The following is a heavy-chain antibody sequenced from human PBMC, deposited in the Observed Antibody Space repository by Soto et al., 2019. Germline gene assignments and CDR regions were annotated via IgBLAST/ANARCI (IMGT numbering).Heavy chain of an antibody. CDR2: ISYDGSNK. J-gene: IGHJ4*02. CDR3: ARAPGYSYVNY. Sequence: GGSLRLSCAASGFTFSSYAMHWVRQAPGKGLEWVAVISYDGSNKYYADSVKGRFTISRDNSKNTLYLQMNSLRAEDTAVYYCARAPGYSYVNYWGQGTLVTVSS. CDR1: GFTFSSYA. V-gene: IGHV3-30-3*01. D-gene: IGHD5-18*01.